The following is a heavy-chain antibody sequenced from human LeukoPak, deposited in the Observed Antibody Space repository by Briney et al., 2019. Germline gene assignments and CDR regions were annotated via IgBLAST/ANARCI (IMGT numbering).Heavy chain of an antibody. J-gene: IGHJ4*02. Sequence: PGGSLRLSCAASGFTFSSYWMSWVRQAPGKGLEWVANIKQDGSEKYYVESVKGRFTISRDNAKNSLYLQMNSLRAEDTAVYYCAREGYSYLVYYFDYWGQGTLVTVSS. V-gene: IGHV3-7*01. CDR2: IKQDGSEK. D-gene: IGHD5-18*01. CDR1: GFTFSSYW. CDR3: AREGYSYLVYYFDY.